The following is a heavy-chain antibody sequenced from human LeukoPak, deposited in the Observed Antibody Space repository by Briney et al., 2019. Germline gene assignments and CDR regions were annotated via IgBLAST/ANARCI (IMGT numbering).Heavy chain of an antibody. J-gene: IGHJ6*02. CDR2: IGGRAGST. CDR1: GFTFTSFA. V-gene: IGHV3-23*01. CDR3: AKDRDIILMGHGMDV. Sequence: GGSLRLSCAASGFTFTSFAMTWVRQAPGKGLEWVSTIGGRAGSTDYAGSVKGRFTISRDNSKNTLYLQMNNLRTEDTAVYYCAKDRDIILMGHGMDVWGQGATVTVSS. D-gene: IGHD3-10*01.